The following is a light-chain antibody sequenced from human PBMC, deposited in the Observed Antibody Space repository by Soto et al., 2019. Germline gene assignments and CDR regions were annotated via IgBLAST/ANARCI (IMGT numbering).Light chain of an antibody. CDR1: QTVGTY. Sequence: ETVLTQSPGTLSLSPGERATLSCRASQTVGTYLAWYQQKPGQAPRLLIYGASTRAAGIPARFSGSGSGTDFTLTISSLEPEDFAVYYCQQRSNWITFGQGTRLEIK. CDR2: GAS. V-gene: IGKV3-11*01. J-gene: IGKJ5*01. CDR3: QQRSNWIT.